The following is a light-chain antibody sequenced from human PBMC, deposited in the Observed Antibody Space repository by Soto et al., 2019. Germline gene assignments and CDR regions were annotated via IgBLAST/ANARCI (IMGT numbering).Light chain of an antibody. J-gene: IGLJ1*01. Sequence: QSALTQPASVSGSPGQSITISCVGTSGDIGDYNYVSWYQQHPGKVPKVIIYDVSNRPSGVSYRFSGTKSGNTASLTVSGLQAEDEADYYCCSYARSGTLIFATGTKVTVL. CDR2: DVS. V-gene: IGLV2-14*01. CDR3: CSYARSGTLI. CDR1: SGDIGDYNY.